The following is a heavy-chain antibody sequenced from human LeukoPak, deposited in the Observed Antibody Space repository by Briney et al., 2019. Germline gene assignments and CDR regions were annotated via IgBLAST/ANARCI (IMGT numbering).Heavy chain of an antibody. CDR1: GGSISSSSYY. Sequence: PSETLSLTCTVSGGSISSSSYYWGWIRQPPGKGLEWIGSIYYSGSTYYNPSLRSRVTISVDTSKNQFSLKLSSVTAADTAVFYCARPRRSYCSSTSCYTYYFDYWGQGTLVTVSS. V-gene: IGHV4-39*01. D-gene: IGHD2-2*02. J-gene: IGHJ4*02. CDR3: ARPRRSYCSSTSCYTYYFDY. CDR2: IYYSGST.